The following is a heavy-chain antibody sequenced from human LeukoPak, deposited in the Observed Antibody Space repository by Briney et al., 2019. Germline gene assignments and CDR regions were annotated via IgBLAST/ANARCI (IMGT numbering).Heavy chain of an antibody. CDR2: IGGSSSHI. V-gene: IGHV3-11*05. Sequence: PGGSLRLSCAASGFTFSDYYMNWIRQAPGKGLEWVSYIGGSSSHINYADSVKGRFSISRDNAKNSLYLQMNSLRAEDTAVYYCAKGVVPYYYYAMDVWGQGTTVTVSS. J-gene: IGHJ6*02. CDR3: AKGVVPYYYYAMDV. D-gene: IGHD2-15*01. CDR1: GFTFSDYY.